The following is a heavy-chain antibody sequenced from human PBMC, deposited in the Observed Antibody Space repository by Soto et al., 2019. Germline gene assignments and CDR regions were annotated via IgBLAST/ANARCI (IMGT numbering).Heavy chain of an antibody. CDR2: VDPNGGGS. Sequence: ASVKVCCKASGYSIADYKLHWVRQATGQGLEWMGWVDPNGGGSNSAQKFQGSVTMTWDTSITTAYLDLTRLTTNDTATYFCATWVDYGDFEGFDYWGQGTLVTVSS. V-gene: IGHV1-2*04. CDR3: ATWVDYGDFEGFDY. D-gene: IGHD4-17*01. CDR1: GYSIADYK. J-gene: IGHJ4*02.